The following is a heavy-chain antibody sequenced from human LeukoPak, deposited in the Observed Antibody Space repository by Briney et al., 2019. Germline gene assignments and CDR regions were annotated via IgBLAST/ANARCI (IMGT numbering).Heavy chain of an antibody. CDR3: AKSYDSGSYLDC. CDR2: IYSSGTT. Sequence: SETLSLTCNVSGGSISNYYWTWIRQPAGKGLEWIGRIYSSGTTTYNPSLKSRVAVSVDTSRNQFSLKLSSVTAADTAVYYCAKSYDSGSYLDCWGQGNPVTVSS. CDR1: GGSISNYY. V-gene: IGHV4-4*07. J-gene: IGHJ4*02. D-gene: IGHD3-10*01.